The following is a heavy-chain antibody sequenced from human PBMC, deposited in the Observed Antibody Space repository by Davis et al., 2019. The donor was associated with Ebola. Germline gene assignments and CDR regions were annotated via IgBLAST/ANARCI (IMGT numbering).Heavy chain of an antibody. Sequence: ASAQASCKASGYTFTSYGISWVRQAPGQGLEWMGCISAFSGNTNYAQKPQGRVTMTTDTSTSTAYMELRSLRSDATAVYYCARRDYGDYGAFWGQGTLVTVSS. CDR1: GYTFTSYG. CDR2: ISAFSGNT. V-gene: IGHV1-18*04. J-gene: IGHJ4*02. D-gene: IGHD4-17*01. CDR3: ARRDYGDYGAF.